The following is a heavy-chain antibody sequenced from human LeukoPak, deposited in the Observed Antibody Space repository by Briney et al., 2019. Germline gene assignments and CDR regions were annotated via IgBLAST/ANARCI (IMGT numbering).Heavy chain of an antibody. CDR1: GGSISSSSYY. J-gene: IGHJ5*02. CDR3: ATLSSSSENWFDP. V-gene: IGHV4-39*07. CDR2: IYYSGST. Sequence: PSETLSLTCTVSGGSISSSSYYWGWIRQPPGKGLEWIGSIYYSGSTYYNPSLKSRVTISVDTSKNQFSLKLSSVTAADTAVYYCATLSSSSENWFDPWGQGTLVTVSS. D-gene: IGHD6-6*01.